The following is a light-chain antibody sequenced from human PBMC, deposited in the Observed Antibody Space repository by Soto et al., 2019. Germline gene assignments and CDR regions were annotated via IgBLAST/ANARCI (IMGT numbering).Light chain of an antibody. CDR3: LQHYTYPRT. Sequence: EIMMTQSPDTLSVSPGERATLSCRASQSVSYKVAWYQQTSGQPPKLLIYDTVSRAAGVPGRFSGSGSGTEFSLTITSLQPEDFATYYCLQHYTYPRTFGQGTKVDIK. J-gene: IGKJ1*01. CDR1: QSVSYK. V-gene: IGKV3-15*01. CDR2: DTV.